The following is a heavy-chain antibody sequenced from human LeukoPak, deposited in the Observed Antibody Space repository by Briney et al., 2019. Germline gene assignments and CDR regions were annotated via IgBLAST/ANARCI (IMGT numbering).Heavy chain of an antibody. D-gene: IGHD2-2*01. Sequence: GESLKISCKGSGYTFTPYWIGWVRQMPGKGLEWMGIIYPGDSDTRYSPSFQGQVTISADKSISTAYLQWSSLKASDTAMYYCATSKGYCSSTSCYELDYWGQGTLVTVSS. CDR2: IYPGDSDT. V-gene: IGHV5-51*01. CDR3: ATSKGYCSSTSCYELDY. CDR1: GYTFTPYW. J-gene: IGHJ4*02.